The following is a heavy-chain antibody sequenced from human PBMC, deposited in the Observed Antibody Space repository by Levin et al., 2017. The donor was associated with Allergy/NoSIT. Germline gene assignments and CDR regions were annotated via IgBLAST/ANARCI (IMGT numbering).Heavy chain of an antibody. CDR3: ARDLEGFSGYKPYCYTDV. V-gene: IGHV4-61*02. D-gene: IGHD5-12*01. Sequence: SETLSLTCSVSGASISRGFYYWSWIRQPAGEGLEWIGRIYVTGSTTYSPSLKSRVTISLDRSKDQVSLKINSVTAGDTAVYYCARDLEGFSGYKPYCYTDVWGKGTTVTVSS. J-gene: IGHJ6*03. CDR2: IYVTGST. CDR1: GASISRGFYY.